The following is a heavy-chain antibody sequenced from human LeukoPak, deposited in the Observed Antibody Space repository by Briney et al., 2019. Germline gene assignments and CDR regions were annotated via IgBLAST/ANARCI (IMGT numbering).Heavy chain of an antibody. CDR2: ISSSSSYI. D-gene: IGHD6-6*01. J-gene: IGHJ4*02. CDR1: GFTFSSYS. CDR3: ARVHFSSSPYFDD. V-gene: IGHV3-21*01. Sequence: PGGSLRLSCAASGFTFSSYSMNWVRQAPGKGLEWVSSISSSSSYIYYADSVKGRFTISRDNAKNTLYLQMNSLRAEDTAVYYCARVHFSSSPYFDDWGQGTLVTVSS.